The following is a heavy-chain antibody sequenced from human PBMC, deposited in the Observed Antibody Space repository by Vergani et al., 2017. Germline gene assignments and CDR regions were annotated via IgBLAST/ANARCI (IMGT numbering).Heavy chain of an antibody. V-gene: IGHV3-48*01. CDR1: GSTFSSYA. Sequence: EVQLVESGGGLVQPGGSLRLSCAASGSTFSSYAMNWVRQAPGKGLEWVSYISRSSSTIYYADSVKGRFTISRDNAKNSLQMKMNNLRAEDTAVYYCAGQSRDVVYTNGVCRLGYWLEGALVTVSS. D-gene: IGHD2-8*01. J-gene: IGHJ4*02. CDR3: AGQSRDVVYTNGVCRLGY. CDR2: ISRSSSTI.